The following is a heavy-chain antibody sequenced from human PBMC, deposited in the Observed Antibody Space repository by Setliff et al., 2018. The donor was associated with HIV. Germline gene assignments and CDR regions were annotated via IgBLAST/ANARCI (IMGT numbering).Heavy chain of an antibody. V-gene: IGHV1-18*01. Sequence: ASVKVSCKTSGYTFISYGVSWVRQAPGQGLEWMGWINTYNGNTNYAQKFQDRVTMTTDISTTTAYMELRNLRSDDTAVYYCARDSEWGSYIFWTFDIWGQGTMVTVSS. J-gene: IGHJ3*02. CDR2: INTYNGNT. CDR3: ARDSEWGSYIFWTFDI. CDR1: GYTFISYG. D-gene: IGHD1-26*01.